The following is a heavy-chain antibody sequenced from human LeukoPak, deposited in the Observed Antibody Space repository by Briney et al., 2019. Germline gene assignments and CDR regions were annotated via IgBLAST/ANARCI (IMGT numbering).Heavy chain of an antibody. J-gene: IGHJ4*02. V-gene: IGHV3-48*01. CDR1: GFTFSSYS. CDR2: ISSSSSTI. D-gene: IGHD3-22*01. CDR3: ARVPTLTYYYDSSGYPS. Sequence: GGSLRLSCAASGFTFSSYSMNWVRQAPGKGLEWVSYISSSSSTIYYADSVKGRFTFSRDNAKNSLYLQMNSLRAEDTAVYYCARVPTLTYYYDSSGYPSWGQGTLVTVSS.